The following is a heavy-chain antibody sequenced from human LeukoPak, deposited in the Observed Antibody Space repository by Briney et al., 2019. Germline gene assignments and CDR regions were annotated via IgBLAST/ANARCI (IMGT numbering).Heavy chain of an antibody. V-gene: IGHV1-2*02. J-gene: IGHJ5*02. CDR2: INPNSCGT. D-gene: IGHD1-26*01. CDR1: GYTFTGYY. Sequence: SVPVSCMASGYTFTGYYLHWVRQAPGQGLEWMGWINPNSCGTHYAHKLQGTVTITSDTSIGTDYLEPSSLSSGDQAGYYCARGPNNSGSYWNWFDPWGQGTMVTVSS. CDR3: ARGPNNSGSYWNWFDP.